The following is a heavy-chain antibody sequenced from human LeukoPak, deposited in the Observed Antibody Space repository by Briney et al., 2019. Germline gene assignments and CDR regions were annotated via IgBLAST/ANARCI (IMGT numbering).Heavy chain of an antibody. CDR1: GFTFTSSA. J-gene: IGHJ4*02. Sequence: ASVKVSCKASGFTFTSSAVQWVRQARGQRLEWIGWIVVGSGNTNYAQKFQERVTITRDMSTSTAYMELSSLRSEDTAVYYCAAIPIPAAPYYFDYWGQGTLVTVSS. V-gene: IGHV1-58*01. D-gene: IGHD2-2*01. CDR3: AAIPIPAAPYYFDY. CDR2: IVVGSGNT.